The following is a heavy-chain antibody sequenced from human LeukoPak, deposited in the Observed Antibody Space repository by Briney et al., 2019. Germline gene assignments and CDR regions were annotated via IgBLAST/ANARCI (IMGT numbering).Heavy chain of an antibody. J-gene: IGHJ4*02. V-gene: IGHV5-51*01. CDR3: ARQERSRDGYNPFDY. Sequence: GESLKISCKGSGYSFTSYWIGWVRQMPGKGLEWMGIIYPGDSDTRYSPSFQGQVTISADKSISTAYLQWSSLKASDTAMYYCARQERSRDGYNPFDYWGQGTLVTVSS. CDR2: IYPGDSDT. D-gene: IGHD5-24*01. CDR1: GYSFTSYW.